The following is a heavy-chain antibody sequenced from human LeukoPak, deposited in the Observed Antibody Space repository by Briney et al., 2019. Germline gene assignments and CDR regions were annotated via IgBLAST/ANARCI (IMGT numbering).Heavy chain of an antibody. D-gene: IGHD6-19*01. V-gene: IGHV4-59*08. J-gene: IGHJ4*02. CDR1: GGSISSYY. CDR3: ASSSGWYLGYFDY. Sequence: SETLSLTCTVSGGSISSYYWSWIRQPPGKGLEWIGYIYYSGSTNYNPSLKSRVTISVDTSKNQFSLKLSSVTAADTAVYYCASSSGWYLGYFDYWGQGTLVTVSS. CDR2: IYYSGST.